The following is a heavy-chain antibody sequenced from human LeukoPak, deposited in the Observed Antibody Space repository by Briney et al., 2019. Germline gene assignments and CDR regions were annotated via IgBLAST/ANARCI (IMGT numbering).Heavy chain of an antibody. Sequence: KSSETLSLTCTVSGGSISSYYSSWVRQPAGKGLEWIGRIYTSGSTNYNPSLKSRVTMSVDTSKNQFSLKLSSVTAADTAVYYCASDCPSPRYSSSWYWFDPWGQGTLVTVSS. CDR1: GGSISSYY. J-gene: IGHJ5*02. D-gene: IGHD6-13*01. V-gene: IGHV4-4*07. CDR2: IYTSGST. CDR3: ASDCPSPRYSSSWYWFDP.